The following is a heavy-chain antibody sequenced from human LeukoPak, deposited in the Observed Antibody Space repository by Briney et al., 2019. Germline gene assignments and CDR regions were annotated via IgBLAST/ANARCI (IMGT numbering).Heavy chain of an antibody. CDR3: ARGLMVRGVIYYYYYYMDV. V-gene: IGHV3-7*01. D-gene: IGHD3-10*01. CDR1: GFTFSSYW. Sequence: PGGSLRLSCAASGFTFSSYWMSWVRQAPGKGLEWVANIKQDGSEKYYVDSVKGRFTISRDNAKNSLYLQMNSLRAADTAVYYCARGLMVRGVIYYYYYYMDVWGKGTTVTVSS. CDR2: IKQDGSEK. J-gene: IGHJ6*03.